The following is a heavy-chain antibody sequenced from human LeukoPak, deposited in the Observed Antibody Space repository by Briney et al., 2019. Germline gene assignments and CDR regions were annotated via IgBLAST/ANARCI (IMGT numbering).Heavy chain of an antibody. J-gene: IGHJ6*02. Sequence: ASVKVSCKVSGYTLTELSMHWVRQAPGKGLEWMGGFDPEDGETIYAQKFQGRATMTEDTSTDTAYMELSSLRSEDTAVYYCATTVYYYYGMDVWGQGTTVTVSS. CDR2: FDPEDGET. CDR1: GYTLTELS. V-gene: IGHV1-24*01. CDR3: ATTVYYYYGMDV.